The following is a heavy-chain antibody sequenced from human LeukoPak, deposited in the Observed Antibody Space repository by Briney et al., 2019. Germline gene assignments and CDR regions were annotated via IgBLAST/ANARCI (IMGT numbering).Heavy chain of an antibody. CDR3: ARRATTERGQSYGLDF. CDR2: IGSSGSYI. V-gene: IGHV3-21*01. CDR1: GFTFSSYH. Sequence: GSLRLSCEVSGFTFSSYHMNWVRQAPGKGLEWVSSIGSSGSYIYYADSLTGRFTISRDNAKNSLYLQMNSLRAEDTAMYYCARRATTERGQSYGLDFWGQGTLVTVSS. J-gene: IGHJ4*02. D-gene: IGHD5-18*01.